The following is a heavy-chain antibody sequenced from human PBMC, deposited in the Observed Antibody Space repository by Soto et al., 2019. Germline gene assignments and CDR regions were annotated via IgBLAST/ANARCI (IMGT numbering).Heavy chain of an antibody. D-gene: IGHD1-1*01. CDR2: MSHSGGT. V-gene: IGHV4-34*01. Sequence: QVQLQQWGAGLLKPSETLSLTCAVYGGFVSSGSYYWSWIRQPPGKGLEWIGEMSHSGGTHFNPSLKSGVTISVHTSKTKFSLKMSSVTAADTALYYCARVDRGTATTVVDAFDIWGPGTMVTVSS. CDR1: GGFVSSGSYY. CDR3: ARVDRGTATTVVDAFDI. J-gene: IGHJ3*02.